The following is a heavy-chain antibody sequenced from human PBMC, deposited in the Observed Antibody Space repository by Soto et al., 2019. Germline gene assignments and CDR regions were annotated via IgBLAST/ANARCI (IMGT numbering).Heavy chain of an antibody. V-gene: IGHV3-74*01. Sequence: EVQLVESGGGLVQPGGSLRLSCAASGFTFGPYWMHWVRQVPGKGLVWLSRINSDGSSTNYADSVKGRFTISRDNAKSTLSLQMHRLRAVDTAVYYCASGGSGYYNYWGQGTRVTVSS. CDR1: GFTFGPYW. CDR3: ASGGSGYYNY. D-gene: IGHD3-22*01. CDR2: INSDGSST. J-gene: IGHJ4*02.